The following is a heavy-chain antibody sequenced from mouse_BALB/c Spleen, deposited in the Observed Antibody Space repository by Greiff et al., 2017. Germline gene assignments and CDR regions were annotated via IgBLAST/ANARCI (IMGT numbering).Heavy chain of an antibody. Sequence: EVHLVESGGGLVQPGGSRKLSCAASGFTFSSFGMHWVRQAPEKGLEWVAYISSGSSTIYYADTVKGRFTISRDNPKNTLFLQMTSLRSEDTAMYYCARDDPRGYAMDYWGQGTSVTVSS. V-gene: IGHV5-17*02. CDR1: GFTFSSFG. CDR3: ARDDPRGYAMDY. J-gene: IGHJ4*01. D-gene: IGHD2-3*01. CDR2: ISSGSSTI.